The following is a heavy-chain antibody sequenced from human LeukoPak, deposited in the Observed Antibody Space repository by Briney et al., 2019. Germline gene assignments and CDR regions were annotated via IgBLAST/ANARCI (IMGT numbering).Heavy chain of an antibody. V-gene: IGHV1-46*01. CDR1: GYTFTSYY. CDR3: AREVGHHDALDI. CDR2: INPSGGST. Sequence: ASVKVSCKASGYTFTSYYMHWVRQAPGQGLEWMGIINPSGGSTSYAQKFQGRVTMTRDTSTSTVYMELSSLRPEDTAVYYCAREVGHHDALDIWGQGTMVTVSS. J-gene: IGHJ3*02.